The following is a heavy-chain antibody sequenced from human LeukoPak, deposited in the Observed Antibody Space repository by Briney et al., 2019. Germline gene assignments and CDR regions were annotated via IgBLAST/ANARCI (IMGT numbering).Heavy chain of an antibody. D-gene: IGHD7-27*01. Sequence: GGSLRLSCAASGFSFSDSWMSWVRQAPGKGPEWVANIKEDESQEHYADSVKGRFTVSRDNAKNSLFLRMNSLRVEDTAVYYCATYKNWVAGDVWGQGTTVSVSS. V-gene: IGHV3-7*01. CDR3: ATYKNWVAGDV. CDR1: GFSFSDSW. J-gene: IGHJ6*02. CDR2: IKEDESQE.